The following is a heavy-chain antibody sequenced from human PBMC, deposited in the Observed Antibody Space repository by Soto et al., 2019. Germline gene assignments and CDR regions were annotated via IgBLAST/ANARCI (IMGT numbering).Heavy chain of an antibody. Sequence: EVQLVESGGGLVQPGGSLRLSCAASGFTFSTYSMNWVRQAPGKGLEWVSYISSSGSSIYYADSVKGRFTISRDNAKNSLYLQMNSLRGEDTAVYYCARDPGKTRFDYWGQGTLVTVSS. CDR3: ARDPGKTRFDY. D-gene: IGHD6-13*01. CDR2: ISSSGSSI. V-gene: IGHV3-48*01. J-gene: IGHJ4*02. CDR1: GFTFSTYS.